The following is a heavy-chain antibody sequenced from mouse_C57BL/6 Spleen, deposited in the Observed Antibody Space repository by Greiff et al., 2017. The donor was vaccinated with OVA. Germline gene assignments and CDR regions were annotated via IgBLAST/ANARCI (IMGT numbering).Heavy chain of an antibody. V-gene: IGHV1-42*01. J-gene: IGHJ4*01. D-gene: IGHD2-3*01. CDR2: INPSTGGT. CDR3: ARAGYYEEDAMDY. CDR1: GYSFTGYY. Sequence: EVQLQQSGPELVKPGASVKISCKASGYSFTGYYMNWVKQSPEKSLEWIGEINPSTGGTTYNQKFKAKATLTVDKSSSTAYMQLKSLTSEDSAVYYCARAGYYEEDAMDYWGQGTSVTVSS.